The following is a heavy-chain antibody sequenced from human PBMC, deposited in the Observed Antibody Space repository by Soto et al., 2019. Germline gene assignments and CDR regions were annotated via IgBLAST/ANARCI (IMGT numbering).Heavy chain of an antibody. CDR2: IYYSGST. CDR1: GGSISSGCFY. J-gene: IGHJ3*02. D-gene: IGHD6-19*01. CDR3: ARALEQWLGNAFDI. Sequence: PSETLSLTCPVSGGSISSGCFYWSLIRQHPGKGLEWIGYIYYSGSTYYNPSLKSRVTISVDTSKNQFSLKLSSVTAAVTAVYYCARALEQWLGNAFDIWGQGTMVTVSS. V-gene: IGHV4-31*03.